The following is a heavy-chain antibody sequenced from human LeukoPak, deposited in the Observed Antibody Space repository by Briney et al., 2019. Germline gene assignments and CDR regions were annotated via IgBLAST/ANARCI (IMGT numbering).Heavy chain of an antibody. J-gene: IGHJ3*02. V-gene: IGHV4-34*01. D-gene: IGHD1-26*01. CDR3: ARASPDSGSYYGAFDI. CDR2: INNSGST. Sequence: SETLSLTCAVYGGSFSGYYWSWIRQPPGKGLEWIGEINNSGSTSYNPSLKSRVTISVDTSKNQFSLKLSSVTAADTAVYYCARASPDSGSYYGAFDIWGQGTMVTVSS. CDR1: GGSFSGYY.